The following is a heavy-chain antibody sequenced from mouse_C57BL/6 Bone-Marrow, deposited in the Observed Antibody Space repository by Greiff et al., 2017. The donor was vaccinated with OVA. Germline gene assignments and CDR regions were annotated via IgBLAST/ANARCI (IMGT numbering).Heavy chain of an antibody. Sequence: QVQLQQPGAELVRPGTSVKLSCKASGYTFTSYWMHWVKQRPGQGLEWIGVIDPSDSYTNYNQKFKGKATLTVDTSSSTAYMQLSSLTSEDSAVYYCARVMNWDDYWGQGTTLTGSS. CDR3: ARVMNWDDY. D-gene: IGHD4-1*01. J-gene: IGHJ2*01. V-gene: IGHV1-59*01. CDR2: IDPSDSYT. CDR1: GYTFTSYW.